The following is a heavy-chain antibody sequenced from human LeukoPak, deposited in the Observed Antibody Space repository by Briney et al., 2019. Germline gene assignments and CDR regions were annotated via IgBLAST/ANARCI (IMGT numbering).Heavy chain of an antibody. Sequence: ASVKVSCKASGYTSTGYYMHWVRQAPGQGLEWMGWINPNSGGTNYAQKFQGRVTMTRDTSISTAYMELSRLRSDDTAVYYCASDGYYYDSSGYPYYFDYWGQGTLVTVSS. CDR2: INPNSGGT. CDR3: ASDGYYYDSSGYPYYFDY. J-gene: IGHJ4*02. CDR1: GYTSTGYY. V-gene: IGHV1-2*02. D-gene: IGHD3-22*01.